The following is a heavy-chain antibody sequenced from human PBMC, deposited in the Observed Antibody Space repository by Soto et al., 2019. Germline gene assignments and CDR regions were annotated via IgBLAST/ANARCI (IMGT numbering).Heavy chain of an antibody. D-gene: IGHD3-10*01. V-gene: IGHV3-30*03. Sequence: QVQQVESGGGVVQPGRSLRLSCAASGFTFSSYGMHWVRQAPGKGLEWVAVISYDGSNKYYADSVKGRFTISRDNSKNTLYLLMNSLRAEDTAVYYCAPWFGAFDYWGQGTLVTVSS. CDR1: GFTFSSYG. J-gene: IGHJ4*02. CDR2: ISYDGSNK. CDR3: APWFGAFDY.